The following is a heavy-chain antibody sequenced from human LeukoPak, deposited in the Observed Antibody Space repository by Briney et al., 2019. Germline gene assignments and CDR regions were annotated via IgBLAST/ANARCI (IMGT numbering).Heavy chain of an antibody. V-gene: IGHV3-23*01. Sequence: GSLRLSCAAFGFTFSSHSMSWVRQAPGKGLEWVSAITFSGDRTNYANSVKGRFTISRDNSKNTLFLQMNNLRAEDTAVYYCAKETVWTYFDSWGQGTLITVSS. CDR2: ITFSGDRT. D-gene: IGHD3/OR15-3a*01. J-gene: IGHJ4*02. CDR1: GFTFSSHS. CDR3: AKETVWTYFDS.